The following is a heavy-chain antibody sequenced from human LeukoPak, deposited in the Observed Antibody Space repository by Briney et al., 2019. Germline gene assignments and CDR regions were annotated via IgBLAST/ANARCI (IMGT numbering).Heavy chain of an antibody. D-gene: IGHD2-15*01. J-gene: IGHJ6*02. CDR3: ARVGSWYESGYYYGMDV. CDR1: GYTFTGYY. CDR2: INPNSGGT. Sequence: GASVKVSCKASGYTFTGYYMHWVRQAPGQGLEWMGWINPNSGGTNYAQKFQGRVTMTRDTSISTAYMELSRLRSDDTAVYYCARVGSWYESGYYYGMDVWGQGTTVTVSS. V-gene: IGHV1-2*02.